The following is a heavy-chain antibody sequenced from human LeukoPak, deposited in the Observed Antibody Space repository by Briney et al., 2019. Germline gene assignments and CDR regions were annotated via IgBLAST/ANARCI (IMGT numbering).Heavy chain of an antibody. CDR2: ISYDGSNK. D-gene: IGHD2-15*01. J-gene: IGHJ6*02. CDR1: GFTFSSYA. Sequence: PGRSLRLSCAASGFTFSSYAMHWVRQAPGKGLEWVAVISYDGSNKYYADSVKGRFTISRDNSKNTLYPQMNSLRAEDTAVYYCARVHSMRGMDVWGQGTTVTVSS. CDR3: ARVHSMRGMDV. V-gene: IGHV3-30*04.